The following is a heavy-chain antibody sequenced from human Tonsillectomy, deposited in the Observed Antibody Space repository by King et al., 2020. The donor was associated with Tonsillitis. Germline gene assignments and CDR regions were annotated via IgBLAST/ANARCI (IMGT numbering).Heavy chain of an antibody. CDR3: ARLIAVAGEFAH. D-gene: IGHD6-19*01. V-gene: IGHV4-59*01. CDR1: GGSISTYY. J-gene: IGHJ4*02. CDR2: IYLSGST. Sequence: VQLQESGPGLVKPSETLSLTCSVSGGSISTYYWSWIRQPPGKGLEWIAYIYLSGSTNYNPSLKTRATISVDTSKNQFSLKVSSVTAADTAVYYCARLIAVAGEFAHWGQGTLVTVSS.